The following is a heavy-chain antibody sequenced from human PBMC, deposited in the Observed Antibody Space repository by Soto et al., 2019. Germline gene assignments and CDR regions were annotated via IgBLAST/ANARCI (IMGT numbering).Heavy chain of an antibody. V-gene: IGHV5-51*01. CDR2: IHPGDSDT. J-gene: IGHJ6*02. D-gene: IGHD5-12*01. Sequence: GESLKISCKGSGYRFTTYWIGWVRQMPGKGLEWMGIIHPGDSDTRYSPSFQGQVTISADKSISTAYLQWSSLKASDTAMYYCARQGRGYSHTEQTYYGMDLWGQGTTVTVSS. CDR3: ARQGRGYSHTEQTYYGMDL. CDR1: GYRFTTYW.